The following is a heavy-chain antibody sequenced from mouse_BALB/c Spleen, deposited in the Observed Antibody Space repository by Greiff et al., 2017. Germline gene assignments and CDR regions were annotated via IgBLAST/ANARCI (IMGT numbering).Heavy chain of an antibody. Sequence: EVKVVESGGGLVQPGGSLKLSCAASGFTFSSYGMSWVRQTPDKRLELVATINSNGGSTYYPDSVKGRFTISRDNAKNTLYLQMSSLKSEDTAMYYCAREVRYFDYWGQGTTLTVSS. J-gene: IGHJ2*01. CDR2: INSNGGST. V-gene: IGHV5-6-3*01. CDR1: GFTFSSYG. CDR3: AREVRYFDY. D-gene: IGHD2-14*01.